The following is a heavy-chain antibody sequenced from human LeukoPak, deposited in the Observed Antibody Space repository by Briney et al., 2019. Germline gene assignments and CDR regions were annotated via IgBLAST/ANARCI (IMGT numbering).Heavy chain of an antibody. J-gene: IGHJ6*02. CDR3: ARGGTWPSSAGYYYYYGMDV. CDR2: IIPIFGTA. Sequence: ASVKVSCKASGGTFSSYAISWVRQAPGQGLEWMGGIIPIFGTANYAQKFQGRVTITADESTSTAYMELSSLRSEDTAVYYCARGGTWPSSAGYYYYYGMDVWGQGTTVTVSS. D-gene: IGHD6-6*01. V-gene: IGHV1-69*13. CDR1: GGTFSSYA.